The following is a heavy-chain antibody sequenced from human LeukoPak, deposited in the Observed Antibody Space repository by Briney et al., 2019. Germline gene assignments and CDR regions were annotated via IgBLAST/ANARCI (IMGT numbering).Heavy chain of an antibody. CDR3: AKDLIVVDAFDI. D-gene: IGHD2-15*01. CDR1: GPTFSIAA. V-gene: IGHV3-23*01. CDR2: LSVDGVST. Sequence: GPCLRLSWPPSGPTFSIAATSSARHPARNWMEWVSALSVDGVSTYHAASVKGPFTISRDTTKNTLYLQITSLRAEDTAVYYCAKDLIVVDAFDIWGQGTMVTVSS. J-gene: IGHJ3*02.